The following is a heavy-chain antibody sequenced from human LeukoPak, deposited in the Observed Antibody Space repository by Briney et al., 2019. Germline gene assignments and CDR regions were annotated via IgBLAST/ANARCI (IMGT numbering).Heavy chain of an antibody. CDR3: ARTTVTTEDAFDI. V-gene: IGHV5-51*01. Sequence: GESLKISCKGSGYTFSSSWVGWVRRMTGKGMEWMGIINPSDSDTRYSPSFQGQVTISADKSISTAYLQWHSLKASDTAMYYCARTTVTTEDAFDIWGQGTMVTVSS. D-gene: IGHD4-17*01. J-gene: IGHJ3*02. CDR1: GYTFSSSW. CDR2: INPSDSDT.